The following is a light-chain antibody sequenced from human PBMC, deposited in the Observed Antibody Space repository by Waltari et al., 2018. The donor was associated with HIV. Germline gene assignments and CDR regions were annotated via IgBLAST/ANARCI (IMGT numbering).Light chain of an antibody. Sequence: NFLLTQPHSVSESPGRTVTISCTRNSGSIASNSVQWYQQRTGSNPTIVISENNQRPSGVPDRFSVSLDRSSNSASLTISGLQTGDEADYYCQSYSSNNHGVVFGGGTKLTVL. CDR3: QSYSSNNHGVV. J-gene: IGLJ2*01. CDR1: SGSIASNS. CDR2: ENN. V-gene: IGLV6-57*01.